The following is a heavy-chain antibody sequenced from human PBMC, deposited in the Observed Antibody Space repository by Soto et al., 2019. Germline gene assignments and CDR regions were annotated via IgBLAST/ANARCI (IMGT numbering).Heavy chain of an antibody. CDR1: GFTFSRHA. V-gene: IGHV3-21*01. CDR3: ARDTYYYGSGSYGP. D-gene: IGHD3-10*01. CDR2: ISSSSSYI. J-gene: IGHJ5*02. Sequence: PGGSLRLSCTASGFTFSRHAMTWVRQAPGKGLEWVSSISSSSSYIYYADSVKGRFTISRDNAKNSLYLQMNSLRAEDTAVYYCARDTYYYGSGSYGPWGQGTLVTVSS.